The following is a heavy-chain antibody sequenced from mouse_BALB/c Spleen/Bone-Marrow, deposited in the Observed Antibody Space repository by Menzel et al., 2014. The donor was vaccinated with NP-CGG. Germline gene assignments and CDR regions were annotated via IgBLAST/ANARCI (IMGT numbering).Heavy chain of an antibody. D-gene: IGHD2-2*01. Sequence: QVQLQQSGAELVRPGPSVKLSCKASGYTFTNYWINWVKQRPGQGLEWIGNIYPSDSYTNYNQKFKDKATLTVDKSSSTAYMQLSSPTSEDSAVYYCTRWLPYAMDYWGQGTSVTVSS. V-gene: IGHV1-69*02. CDR3: TRWLPYAMDY. CDR2: IYPSDSYT. J-gene: IGHJ4*01. CDR1: GYTFTNYW.